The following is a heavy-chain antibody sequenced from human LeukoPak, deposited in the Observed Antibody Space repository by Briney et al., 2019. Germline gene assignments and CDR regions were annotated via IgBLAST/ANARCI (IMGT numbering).Heavy chain of an antibody. D-gene: IGHD2-2*01. J-gene: IGHJ6*02. CDR2: ISGSGGST. CDR1: GFTFSGYG. CDR3: AKEKYRKSGMYYYYGMDV. Sequence: PGRSLRLSCAASGFTFSGYGMHWVRQAPGKGLEWVSAISGSGGSTYYADSVKGRFTISRDNSKNTLYLQMNSLRAEDTAVYYCAKEKYRKSGMYYYYGMDVWGQGTTVTVSS. V-gene: IGHV3-23*01.